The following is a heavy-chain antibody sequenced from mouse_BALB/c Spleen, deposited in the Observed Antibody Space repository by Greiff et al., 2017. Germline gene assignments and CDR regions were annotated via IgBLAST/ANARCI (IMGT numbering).Heavy chain of an antibody. CDR3: NAAVETL. CDR2: IDPENGDT. CDR1: GFNIKDYY. Sequence: VQLQQSGAELVRSGASVKLSCTASGFNIKDYYMHWVKQRPEQGLEWIGWIDPENGDTEYAPKFQGKATMTADTSSNTAYLQLSSLTSEDTAVYYCNAAVETLWGQGTTLTVSS. V-gene: IGHV14-4*02. D-gene: IGHD1-1*01. J-gene: IGHJ2*01.